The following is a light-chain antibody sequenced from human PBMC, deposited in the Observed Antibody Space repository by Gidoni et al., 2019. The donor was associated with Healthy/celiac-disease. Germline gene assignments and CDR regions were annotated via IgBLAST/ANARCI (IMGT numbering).Light chain of an antibody. CDR2: DAS. J-gene: IGKJ4*01. V-gene: IGKV3-11*01. CDR1: QSVSSY. Sequence: IVSTQSPATLSLSPGERATLPCRASQSVSSYLAWYQQKPGQAPRLLIYDASNRATGIPARFSGSGSGTDFTLTISSLEPEDFAVYYCQQRSNWLTFGGGTKVEIK. CDR3: QQRSNWLT.